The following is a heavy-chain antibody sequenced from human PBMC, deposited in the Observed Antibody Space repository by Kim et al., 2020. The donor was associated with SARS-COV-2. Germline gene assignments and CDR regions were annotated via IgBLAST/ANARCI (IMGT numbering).Heavy chain of an antibody. D-gene: IGHD3-22*01. CDR2: IYYSGST. CDR3: ARDGIDSSEDAFDI. Sequence: SETLSLTCTVSGGSISSYYWSWIRQPPGKGLEWIGYIYYSGSTNYNPSLKSRVTISVDTSKNQFSLKLSSVTAADTAVYYCARDGIDSSEDAFDIWGQGTMVTVSS. V-gene: IGHV4-59*13. J-gene: IGHJ3*02. CDR1: GGSISSYY.